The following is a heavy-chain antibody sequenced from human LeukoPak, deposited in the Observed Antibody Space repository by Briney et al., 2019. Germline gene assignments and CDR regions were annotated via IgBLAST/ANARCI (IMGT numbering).Heavy chain of an antibody. J-gene: IGHJ4*02. CDR3: ARGLGTGDINPNFDY. CDR1: GFTVSSNY. D-gene: IGHD7-27*01. V-gene: IGHV3-66*01. CDR2: IYSGGST. Sequence: GGSLRLSCVVSGFTVSSNYMSWFRQAPGKGLEWVSVIYSGGSTYYADSVKGRFTISRDNSKNTLYLQMNSLRAEDTAVYYCARGLGTGDINPNFDYWGQGTLVTVSS.